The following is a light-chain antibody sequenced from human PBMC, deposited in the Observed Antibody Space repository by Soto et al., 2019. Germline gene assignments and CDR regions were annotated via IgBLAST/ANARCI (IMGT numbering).Light chain of an antibody. Sequence: EVVLTQSPATLSLSPGELATLCCRSSENVRTFVDWYQQKPGQAPRLLIHGASNRATGIPDRFSGSGSGTDFTLTISNLEPEDFAVYYCQQHSHWPPWTFGQGTKVDIK. CDR1: ENVRTF. J-gene: IGKJ1*01. CDR2: GAS. V-gene: IGKV3-11*01. CDR3: QQHSHWPPWT.